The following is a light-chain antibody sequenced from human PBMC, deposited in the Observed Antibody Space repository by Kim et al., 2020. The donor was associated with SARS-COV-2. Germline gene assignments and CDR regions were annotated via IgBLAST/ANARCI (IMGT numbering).Light chain of an antibody. J-gene: IGKJ4*01. CDR1: QTISTY. Sequence: ASVGDRVTITCRASQTISTYLNWYQHKSGIAPKLLIYRASTLQSGVPSRFRGSGSGTDFTLTITNLQPDDFATYYCQQSNNSPLTFGGGTKVEIK. V-gene: IGKV1-39*01. CDR2: RAS. CDR3: QQSNNSPLT.